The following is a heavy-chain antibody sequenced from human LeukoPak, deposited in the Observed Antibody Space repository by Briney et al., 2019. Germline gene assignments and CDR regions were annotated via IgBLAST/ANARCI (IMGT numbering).Heavy chain of an antibody. CDR2: IYTTGNT. Sequence: SETLSLTCAVSGASITTYYWSCIRQPPGKGLECIGPIYTTGNTNYNPSLKSRVTMSVDTSKNQFSLKLRSVTAADTAVYYCARDVVAAVGSFDYWGQGTQVTVSS. D-gene: IGHD2-2*01. J-gene: IGHJ4*02. CDR1: GASITTYY. V-gene: IGHV4-4*07. CDR3: ARDVVAAVGSFDY.